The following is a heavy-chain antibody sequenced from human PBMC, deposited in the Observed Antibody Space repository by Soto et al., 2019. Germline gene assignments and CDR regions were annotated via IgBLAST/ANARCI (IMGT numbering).Heavy chain of an antibody. J-gene: IGHJ5*02. CDR1: GFTFSSYA. V-gene: IGHV3-23*01. CDR3: AKDTAVDGTNWFDP. CDR2: ISGSGGST. Sequence: GGSLRLSCAASGFTFSSYAMSWVRQAPGKGLEWVSAISGSGGSTYYADSVKGRFTISRDNSKNTLYLQMNSLRAEDKDVYYCAKDTAVDGTNWFDPWGQGTLVTVSS. D-gene: IGHD6-19*01.